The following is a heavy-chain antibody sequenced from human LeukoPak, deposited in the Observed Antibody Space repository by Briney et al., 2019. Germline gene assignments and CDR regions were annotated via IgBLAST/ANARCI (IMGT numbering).Heavy chain of an antibody. J-gene: IGHJ6*03. CDR1: GGSIRSYY. CDR2: IYYSGST. V-gene: IGHV4-59*01. Sequence: SETLSLTCTVSGGSIRSYYWSWIRQPPGKGLEWIGYIYYSGSTNYNPSLKSRVTISVDTSKNQFSLKLSSVTAADTAVYYCAREGRYRYGYNEYHSYMDIWGKGTTVTVSS. CDR3: AREGRYRYGYNEYHSYMDI. D-gene: IGHD5-24*01.